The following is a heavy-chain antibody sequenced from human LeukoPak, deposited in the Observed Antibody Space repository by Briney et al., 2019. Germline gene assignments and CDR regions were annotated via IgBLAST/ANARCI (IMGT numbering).Heavy chain of an antibody. Sequence: ASVKVSCKPSGYTFTGYYTHWVRQAPGQGLEWMGWINPNSGGTNYAQKFRGRVTMTRDTSISTAYMELSRLTSDDTAVYYCAKEGDGYHPWGQGTLVTVSS. CDR1: GYTFTGYY. D-gene: IGHD5-24*01. CDR3: AKEGDGYHP. CDR2: INPNSGGT. J-gene: IGHJ5*02. V-gene: IGHV1-2*02.